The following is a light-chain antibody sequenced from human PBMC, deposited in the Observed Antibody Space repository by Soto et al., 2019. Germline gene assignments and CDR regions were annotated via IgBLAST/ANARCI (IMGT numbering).Light chain of an antibody. J-gene: IGKJ5*01. Sequence: IVFTQSPATLSLSPGERATLSCRASQSFSTYLAWYQQRPGQAPRLLIYDASYRATDIPPRFSGSGSGTDFTLTISSLEPEDFAVYYCQQRRSWPPTITFGQGTRLEIK. V-gene: IGKV3-11*01. CDR3: QQRRSWPPTIT. CDR1: QSFSTY. CDR2: DAS.